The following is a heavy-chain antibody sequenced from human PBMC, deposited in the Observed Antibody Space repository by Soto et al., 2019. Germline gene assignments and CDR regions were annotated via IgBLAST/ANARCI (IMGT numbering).Heavy chain of an antibody. CDR3: AGAFAGNGAYWYLDL. J-gene: IGHJ2*01. V-gene: IGHV4-59*01. Sequence: WTWIRQPPGKGLEWIGNIYFSGSTYYNPTLKSRVTISVDTSKNQFSLGLSSVTAADTAVYYCAGAFAGNGAYWYLDLWGRGTLVTVSS. CDR2: IYFSGST. D-gene: IGHD2-8*01.